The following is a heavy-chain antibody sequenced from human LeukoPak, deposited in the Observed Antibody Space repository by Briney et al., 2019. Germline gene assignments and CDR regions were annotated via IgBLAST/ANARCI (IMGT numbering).Heavy chain of an antibody. CDR3: AKDEGHCTGGSCYRQDY. CDR2: ISYDGSNK. Sequence: GGSLRLSCAASGFTFSTYGMHWVRQAPGKGPERVAVISYDGSNKYYAESVKGRFTVSRDNSKNTLYLQMNSLRAEDTAVYYCAKDEGHCTGGSCYRQDYWGQGTLVTVSS. V-gene: IGHV3-30*18. J-gene: IGHJ4*02. D-gene: IGHD2-15*01. CDR1: GFTFSTYG.